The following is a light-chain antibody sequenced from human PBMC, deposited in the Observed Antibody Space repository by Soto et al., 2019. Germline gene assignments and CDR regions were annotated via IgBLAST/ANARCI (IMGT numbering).Light chain of an antibody. J-gene: IGKJ4*01. Sequence: EIVLTQSPATLSLSPGERATLSCRASQSVSSYLAWYQQKPGQAPRLLIYDASNRATGIPARFSGSGSGTDXXXXXXXXEPEXFAXXXXXXXSNWPALTFGGGTKVEIK. CDR3: XXXSNWPALT. CDR1: QSVSSY. CDR2: DAS. V-gene: IGKV3-11*01.